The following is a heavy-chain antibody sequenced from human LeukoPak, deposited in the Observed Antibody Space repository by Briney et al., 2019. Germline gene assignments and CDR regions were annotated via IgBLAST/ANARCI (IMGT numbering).Heavy chain of an antibody. CDR3: ARELGYSTSDDAFDI. CDR2: LYNDGNT. V-gene: IGHV3-66*01. Sequence: GGSLRLSCAASGFTVSSNVMTWVRQTPGKGLEWVSILYNDGNTYYADSVKGRFTISRDNSKNTLYLQMNSLRAEDTAVYYCARELGYSTSDDAFDIWGQGTMVTVSS. CDR1: GFTVSSNV. D-gene: IGHD3-22*01. J-gene: IGHJ3*02.